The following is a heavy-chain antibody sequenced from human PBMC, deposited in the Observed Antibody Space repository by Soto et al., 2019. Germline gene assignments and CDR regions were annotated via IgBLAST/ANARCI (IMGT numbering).Heavy chain of an antibody. CDR1: GGAISAFY. Sequence: PSETLSLTCTVSGGAISAFYWNWIRHSAGKGLEWIGRIYASGHSNYNPSLESRVSMSVDTSKHQFSLKLNSVTAADTAVYYCARSPSTSTIGTFDIWGQGTMVTVSS. V-gene: IGHV4-4*07. D-gene: IGHD6-6*01. CDR2: IYASGHS. J-gene: IGHJ3*02. CDR3: ARSPSTSTIGTFDI.